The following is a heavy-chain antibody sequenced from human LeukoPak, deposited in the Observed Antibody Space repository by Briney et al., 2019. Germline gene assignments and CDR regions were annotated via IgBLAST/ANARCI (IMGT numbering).Heavy chain of an antibody. CDR1: GGSISSSSYY. CDR2: IYYSGST. V-gene: IGHV4-39*01. Sequence: SETLSLTCTVSGGSISSSSYYWGWIRQPPGKGLEWIGSIYYSGSTYYAPSLKSRVTISVVTSKNQFSLELSSVTAADTAVYYCARLPTDLQAFDYWGQGTLVTVSS. CDR3: ARLPTDLQAFDY. J-gene: IGHJ4*02.